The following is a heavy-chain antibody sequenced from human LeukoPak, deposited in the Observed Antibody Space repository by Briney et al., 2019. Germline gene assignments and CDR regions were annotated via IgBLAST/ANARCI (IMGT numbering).Heavy chain of an antibody. Sequence: SETLSLTCTVSGGSISSGDYYWSWIHQPPGKGLEWIGYIYYSGSTYYNPSLKSRVTISVDTSKNQFSLKLSSVTAADTAVYYCARDPNYDHYYYGMDVWGQGTTVTVSS. CDR1: GGSISSGDYY. V-gene: IGHV4-30-4*08. D-gene: IGHD3-22*01. CDR2: IYYSGST. J-gene: IGHJ6*02. CDR3: ARDPNYDHYYYGMDV.